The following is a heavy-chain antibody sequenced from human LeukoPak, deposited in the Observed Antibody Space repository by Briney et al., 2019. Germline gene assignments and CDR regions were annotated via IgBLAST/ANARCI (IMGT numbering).Heavy chain of an antibody. CDR2: IIHIFGTA. Sequence: ASVKVSCKASGGTFSSYAISWVRQAPGQGLEWMGGIIHIFGTANYAQKFQGRVTITADESTSTAYMELSSLRSEDTAVYYCARDLGYGDLTNYYYYYGMDVWGKGTTVTVSS. J-gene: IGHJ6*04. CDR3: ARDLGYGDLTNYYYYYGMDV. D-gene: IGHD4-17*01. CDR1: GGTFSSYA. V-gene: IGHV1-69*13.